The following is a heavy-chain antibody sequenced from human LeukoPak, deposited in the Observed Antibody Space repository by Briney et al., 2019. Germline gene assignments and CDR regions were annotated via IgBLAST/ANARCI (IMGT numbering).Heavy chain of an antibody. CDR2: ISYDGTNK. D-gene: IGHD3-3*01. V-gene: IGHV3-30-3*01. CDR3: GRAERNAGVFDY. Sequence: KAGGSLRLSCVASGFTFSRYAMHWVRRAPGKGLEWVTFISYDGTNKYYADSVKGRFTISRDNSRNTLFLQVYSLRAEDTAVYYCGRAERNAGVFDYWGQGTPVIVSS. J-gene: IGHJ4*02. CDR1: GFTFSRYA.